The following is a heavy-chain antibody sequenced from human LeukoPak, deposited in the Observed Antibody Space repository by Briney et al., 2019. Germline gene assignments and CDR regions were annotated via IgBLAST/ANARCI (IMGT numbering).Heavy chain of an antibody. CDR2: IIPILGIA. CDR1: GGTFSSYA. Sequence: ASVKVSCKASGGTFSSYAISWVRQAPGQGLEWMGRIIPILGIANYAQKFQGRVTITADKSTSTAYMELSSLRSEDTAVYYCARGPASRPYYYYYGMDVWGQGTTVTVSS. V-gene: IGHV1-69*04. J-gene: IGHJ6*02. CDR3: ARGPASRPYYYYYGMDV.